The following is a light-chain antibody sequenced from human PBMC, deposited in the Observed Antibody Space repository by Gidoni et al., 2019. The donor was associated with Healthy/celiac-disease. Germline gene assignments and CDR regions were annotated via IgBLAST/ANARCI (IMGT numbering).Light chain of an antibody. CDR1: QSVSSY. J-gene: IGKJ4*01. CDR2: DAS. CDR3: QQRSNWPLT. Sequence: EIVLTQSPATLSLSPGERATLPCMASQSVSSYLAWYQQKPGQAPRLLIYDASNRATGIPARFSGSGSGTDFTLTISGLEPEDFAVYYCQQRSNWPLTFGGGTKVEIK. V-gene: IGKV3-11*01.